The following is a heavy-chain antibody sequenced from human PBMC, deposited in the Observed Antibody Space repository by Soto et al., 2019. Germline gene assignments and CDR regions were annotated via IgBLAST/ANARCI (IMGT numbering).Heavy chain of an antibody. Sequence: GGSLRLSCAASGLTFSAYPMNWVRQAPEKGLEWVSSIGGSSGHIYYADSLKGRFTISRDNAKNSLYLQINSLRVEDTAVYYCARTNGAYSNYFDYWGQGTLVTVSS. CDR1: GLTFSAYP. D-gene: IGHD2-8*01. CDR3: ARTNGAYSNYFDY. CDR2: IGGSSGHI. V-gene: IGHV3-21*01. J-gene: IGHJ4*02.